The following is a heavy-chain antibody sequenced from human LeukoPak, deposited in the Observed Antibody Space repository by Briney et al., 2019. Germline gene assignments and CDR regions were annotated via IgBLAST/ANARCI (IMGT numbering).Heavy chain of an antibody. Sequence: GGSLTLSCAASGFTFSSYSMNWVRQAPGKGLEWVSSISSSSSYIYYADSVKGRFTISRDNAKNSLYLQMNSLRAEDTAVYYCARLGRDGYNYDYWGQGTLVTVSS. J-gene: IGHJ4*02. CDR2: ISSSSSYI. V-gene: IGHV3-21*01. CDR3: ARLGRDGYNYDY. CDR1: GFTFSSYS. D-gene: IGHD5-24*01.